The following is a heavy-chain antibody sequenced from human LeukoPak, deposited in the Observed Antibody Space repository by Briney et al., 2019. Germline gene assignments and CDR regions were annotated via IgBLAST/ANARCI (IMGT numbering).Heavy chain of an antibody. CDR1: GGSISSYY. CDR2: IYYSGGT. V-gene: IGHV4-59*01. Sequence: PSETLSLTCTVSGGSISSYYWSWIRQPPGKGLEWIGYIYYSGGTNYNPSLKSRVTISVATSKNQFSLRLSSVTAADTAVYYCARGGNYYDSSGYDDAFDIWGQGTMVTVSS. CDR3: ARGGNYYDSSGYDDAFDI. J-gene: IGHJ3*02. D-gene: IGHD3-22*01.